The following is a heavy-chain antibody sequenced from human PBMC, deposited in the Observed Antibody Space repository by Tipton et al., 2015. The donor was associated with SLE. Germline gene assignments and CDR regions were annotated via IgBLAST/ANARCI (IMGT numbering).Heavy chain of an antibody. D-gene: IGHD5-12*01. J-gene: IGHJ4*02. CDR3: ARRLTRYSGYDYFDY. CDR1: GGPISSYY. V-gene: IGHV4-59*08. CDR2: IYYSGST. Sequence: TLSLTCTVSGGPISSYYWSWIRQPPGKGLEWIGYIYYSGSTNYNPSLKSRVTISVDTPKNQFSLKLSSVTAADTAVYYCARRLTRYSGYDYFDYWGQGTLVTVSS.